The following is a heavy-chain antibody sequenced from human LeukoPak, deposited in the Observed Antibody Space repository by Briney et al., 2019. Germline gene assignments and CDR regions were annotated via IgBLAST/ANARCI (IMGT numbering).Heavy chain of an antibody. D-gene: IGHD3-10*01. CDR3: ARGGGLLWFGELLQNNWFDP. CDR1: GYTFTSYA. CDR2: INAGNGNS. Sequence: ASVKVSCKASGYTFTSYAMHWVRQAPGQRLEWMGWINAGNGNSKYSQKFQGRVTITRDTSASTAYMELSSLRSEDTAVYYCARGGGLLWFGELLQNNWFDPWGQGTLVTVSS. J-gene: IGHJ5*02. V-gene: IGHV1-3*01.